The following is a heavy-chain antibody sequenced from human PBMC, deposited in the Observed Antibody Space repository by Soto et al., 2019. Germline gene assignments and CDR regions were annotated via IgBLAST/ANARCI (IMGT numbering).Heavy chain of an antibody. J-gene: IGHJ6*02. CDR1: GVDFSSEV. D-gene: IGHD1-26*01. CDR3: AKVGPSYYYGMDV. CDR2: ISGSGRTI. Sequence: PGESLKISCAASGVDFSSEVMCWVRQAPGKGLEWVSSISGSGRTIYHADSMRGRFAISRDNSKNSLYLQLNDLRVDDTAVYYCAKVGPSYYYGMDVWGQGTTVTAP. V-gene: IGHV3-23*01.